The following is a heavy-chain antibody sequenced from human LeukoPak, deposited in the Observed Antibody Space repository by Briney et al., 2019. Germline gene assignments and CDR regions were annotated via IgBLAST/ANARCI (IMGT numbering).Heavy chain of an antibody. D-gene: IGHD6-13*01. V-gene: IGHV3-53*01. CDR3: ATGIAAAGPFDY. CDR1: GFTVSSNY. Sequence: GGSLRLSCAAYGFTVSSNYMSWVRQAPGKGLEWVSVIYSGGSTYYADSVKGRFTISRDNSKNTLYLQMNSLRAEDTAVYYCATGIAAAGPFDYWGQGTLVTVSS. J-gene: IGHJ4*02. CDR2: IYSGGST.